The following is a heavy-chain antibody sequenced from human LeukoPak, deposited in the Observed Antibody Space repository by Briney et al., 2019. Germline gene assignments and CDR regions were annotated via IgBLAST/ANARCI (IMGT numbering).Heavy chain of an antibody. CDR3: AGDERYDSSGYPFDY. Sequence: ASVKVSCKASGYTFTAYFIHWVRQAPGQGLEWMGWINPNSGGTNYAQKFQGGVTMTRDTSISTAYMVLSRLRSDDRAVYYCAGDERYDSSGYPFDYWGQGTLVTVSS. D-gene: IGHD3-22*01. V-gene: IGHV1-2*02. CDR1: GYTFTAYF. J-gene: IGHJ4*02. CDR2: INPNSGGT.